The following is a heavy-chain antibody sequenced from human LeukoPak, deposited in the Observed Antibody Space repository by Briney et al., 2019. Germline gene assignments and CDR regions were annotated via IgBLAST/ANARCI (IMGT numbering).Heavy chain of an antibody. CDR1: GGSIRNYY. J-gene: IGHJ6*02. D-gene: IGHD1-26*01. Sequence: SETLSLTCTVSGGSIRNYYWNWIRRPPGKGLEWIGYIYYNGNTNYSPSLKSRVTMSVDTSKNLFSLKVSSVTAADTAVYYCARGRSNYYGMDVWGQGTTVTVSS. CDR2: IYYNGNT. V-gene: IGHV4-59*01. CDR3: ARGRSNYYGMDV.